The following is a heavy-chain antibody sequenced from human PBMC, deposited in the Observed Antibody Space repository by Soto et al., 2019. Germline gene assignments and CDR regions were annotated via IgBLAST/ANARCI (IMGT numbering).Heavy chain of an antibody. D-gene: IGHD4-17*01. Sequence: ASETLSLTCTVSGGSISSYYWSWIRQPPGKGLEWIGYIYYSGSTNYNPSLKSRVTISVDTSKNQFTLKLSSVTAADTAVYYCARAANYGEVDPWGQGTLVTV. CDR2: IYYSGST. J-gene: IGHJ5*02. V-gene: IGHV4-59*01. CDR1: GGSISSYY. CDR3: ARAANYGEVDP.